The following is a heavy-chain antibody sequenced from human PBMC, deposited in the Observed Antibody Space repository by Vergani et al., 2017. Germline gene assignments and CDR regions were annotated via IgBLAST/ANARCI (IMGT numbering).Heavy chain of an antibody. Sequence: EVQLVQSGAEVKKPGESLTISCKGSGYSFTSYWIGWVRQMPGKGLEWMGIIYPGDSDTRYSPSFQGQVTISADKSISTAYLQWSSLKASDTAMYDFARQGGYCSGGSCYWFDPWGQGTLVTVSS. CDR2: IYPGDSDT. J-gene: IGHJ5*02. D-gene: IGHD2-15*01. CDR1: GYSFTSYW. V-gene: IGHV5-51*01. CDR3: ARQGGYCSGGSCYWFDP.